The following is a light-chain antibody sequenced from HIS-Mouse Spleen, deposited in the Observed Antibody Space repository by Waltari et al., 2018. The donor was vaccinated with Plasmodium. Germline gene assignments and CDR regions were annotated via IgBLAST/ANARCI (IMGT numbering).Light chain of an antibody. J-gene: IGLJ3*02. Sequence: SYELPQPPSVSVSPGQTARITCSGDALPQKYAYWSQQKSGQAPVLVIYEDSKRPSGIPERFSGSSSGTMATLTISGAQVEDEADYYCYSTDSSGNHRVFGGGTKLTVL. CDR2: EDS. CDR1: ALPQKY. V-gene: IGLV3-10*01. CDR3: YSTDSSGNHRV.